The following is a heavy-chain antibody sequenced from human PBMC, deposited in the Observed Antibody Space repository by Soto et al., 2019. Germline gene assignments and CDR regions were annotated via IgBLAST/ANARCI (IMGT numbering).Heavy chain of an antibody. CDR2: ISSSSSYI. J-gene: IGHJ4*02. V-gene: IGHV3-21*01. CDR1: EFTFSNYA. CDR3: ASYGSGTFDY. Sequence: GGSLRLSCVAYEFTFSNYAMSWVRQAPGKGLEWVSSISSSSSYIYYADSVKGRFTISRDNAKNSLYLQMNSLRAEDTAVYYCASYGSGTFDYWGQGTLVTVSS. D-gene: IGHD3-10*01.